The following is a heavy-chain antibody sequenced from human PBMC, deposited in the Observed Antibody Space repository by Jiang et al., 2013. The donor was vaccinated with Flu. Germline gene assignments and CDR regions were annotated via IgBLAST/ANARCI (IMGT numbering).Heavy chain of an antibody. CDR3: ARYYYGSGQRTRAFDI. J-gene: IGHJ3*02. CDR2: IYYSGST. D-gene: IGHD3-10*01. V-gene: IGHV4-59*01. Sequence: PGLVKPSETLSLTCTVSGGSISSYYWSWIRQPPGKGLEWIGYIYYSGSTNYNPSLKSRVTISVDRSKFSLNLTSVTAADTAVYYCARYYYGSGQRTRAFDIWGQGTMVTVSS. CDR1: GGSISSYY.